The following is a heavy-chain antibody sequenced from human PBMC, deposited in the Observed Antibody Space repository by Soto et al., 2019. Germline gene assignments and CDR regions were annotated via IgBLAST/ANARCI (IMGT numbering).Heavy chain of an antibody. CDR1: GFTFSSYG. CDR2: TSYDGNNK. J-gene: IGHJ6*02. D-gene: IGHD6-13*01. Sequence: PGGSLRLSCAASGFTFSSYGMHWVRQAPGKGLEWVAVTSYDGNNKYDADSVKGRFTISRDNSKNTLYLQMNSLRAEDTAVYYCAKGLESSRRYFYYYGMDAWGQGTTVTVSS. V-gene: IGHV3-30*18. CDR3: AKGLESSRRYFYYYGMDA.